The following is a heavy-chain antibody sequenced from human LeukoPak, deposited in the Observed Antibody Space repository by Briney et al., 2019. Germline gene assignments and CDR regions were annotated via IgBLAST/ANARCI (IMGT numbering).Heavy chain of an antibody. D-gene: IGHD5-18*01. V-gene: IGHV4-38-2*02. J-gene: IGHJ5*02. CDR1: GYSISSGYY. CDR3: ARGYSYGP. CDR2: IYHSGST. Sequence: SETLSLTCTVSGYSISSGYYWGWIRQPPGKGLEWIGSIYHSGSTYYNPSLKSRVTISVDTSKNQFSLKLGSVTAADTAVYYCARGYSYGPWGQGTLVTVSS.